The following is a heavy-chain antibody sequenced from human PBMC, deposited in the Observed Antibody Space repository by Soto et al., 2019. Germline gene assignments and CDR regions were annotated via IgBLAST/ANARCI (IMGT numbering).Heavy chain of an antibody. Sequence: EVQLVESGGGLVQPGGSLRLSCAASGFTFGSHWMHWVRQAPGKGLVWVSRINSDGSSTTYADSVKGRFTISRDDAKSTLYLKMKGRRAEDTAGYYCPRGLEEWGKPPVIWGQGTLVTVSS. CDR3: PRGLEEWGKPPVI. CDR1: GFTFGSHW. CDR2: INSDGSST. V-gene: IGHV3-74*01. D-gene: IGHD3-3*01. J-gene: IGHJ3*02.